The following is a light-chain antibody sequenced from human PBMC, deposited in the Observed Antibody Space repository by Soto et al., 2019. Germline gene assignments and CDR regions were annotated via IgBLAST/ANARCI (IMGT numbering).Light chain of an antibody. V-gene: IGKV3-15*01. CDR2: GAS. Sequence: EIVRTQAPATLSVSPGERATLSCRASQSVSSNLAWYQRKPGQAPRPLIYGASTRATGIPARFSGSGSGTEFTLTISRLQSEDFAVYYCQQYNNWPRTFGQGTKVQIK. CDR3: QQYNNWPRT. CDR1: QSVSSN. J-gene: IGKJ1*01.